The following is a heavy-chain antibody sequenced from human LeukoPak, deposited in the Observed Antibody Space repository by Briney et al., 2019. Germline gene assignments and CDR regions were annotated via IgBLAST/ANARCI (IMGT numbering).Heavy chain of an antibody. D-gene: IGHD1-26*01. CDR1: GFTFSSYA. Sequence: GGSLRLSCAASGFTFSSYAMSWVRQAPGKGLEWVSAISGSGGSTYYADSVKGRFTISRDNSKNTLYLQINSLRAEDTAVYYCAKGGKWDVTPFDYWGQGTLVTVSS. J-gene: IGHJ4*02. CDR3: AKGGKWDVTPFDY. CDR2: ISGSGGST. V-gene: IGHV3-23*01.